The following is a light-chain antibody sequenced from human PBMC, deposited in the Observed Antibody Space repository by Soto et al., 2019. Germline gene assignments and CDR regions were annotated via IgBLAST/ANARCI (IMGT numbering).Light chain of an antibody. Sequence: EIVLTQSPATLSVSPGERATLSCRASQSVSSNLAWYQQKPGQAPRLLIYGASTRATGIPARFSGSGSGTDFTLTISSLQPEDFATYYCQQSYSSRGFGGGTKVDI. V-gene: IGKV3-15*01. CDR3: QQSYSSRG. J-gene: IGKJ4*01. CDR1: QSVSSN. CDR2: GAS.